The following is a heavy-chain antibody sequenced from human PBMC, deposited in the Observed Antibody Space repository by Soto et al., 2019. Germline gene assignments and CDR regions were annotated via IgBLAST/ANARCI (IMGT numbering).Heavy chain of an antibody. CDR3: ARGITMVRGVSWFDP. CDR1: GFTVSSNY. CDR2: IYSGGST. Sequence: PGGSLRLSCPASGFTVSSNYMSWVRQAPRKGLEWVSVIYSGGSTYYAGSVKGRFTISRHNSKNTLYLQMNSLRAEDTAVYYCARGITMVRGVSWFDPWGQGTLVTVSS. V-gene: IGHV3-53*04. D-gene: IGHD3-10*01. J-gene: IGHJ5*02.